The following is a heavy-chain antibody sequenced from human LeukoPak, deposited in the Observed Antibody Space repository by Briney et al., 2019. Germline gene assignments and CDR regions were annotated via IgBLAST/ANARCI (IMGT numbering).Heavy chain of an antibody. CDR1: GGSISSSSFY. CDR3: ARESWGYYDTSAYYRFLDY. D-gene: IGHD3-22*01. CDR2: IHYSGIT. V-gene: IGHV4-61*01. Sequence: PSETLSLTCTVSGGSISSSSFYWGWIRQPPGKGLEWIGYIHYSGITNYNPSLKSRLTISVDTSKNQFSLMLSSVTAADTAVYYCARESWGYYDTSAYYRFLDYWGQGTLVTVSS. J-gene: IGHJ4*02.